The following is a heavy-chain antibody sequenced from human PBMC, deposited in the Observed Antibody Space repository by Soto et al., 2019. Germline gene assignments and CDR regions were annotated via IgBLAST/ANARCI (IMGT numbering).Heavy chain of an antibody. CDR1: CGSFIGYY. CDR3: ARYARGVIIDYFGY. V-gene: IGHV4-34*01. D-gene: IGHD3-10*01. Sequence: PSETLSLTCAFYCGSFIGYYWSWIRQPPGKGLEWIGEINHSGSTNYNPSLKSRVTISVDTSKNQFSLKLSSVTAADTAVYYCARYARGVIIDYFGYWGQGTLVTVSS. CDR2: INHSGST. J-gene: IGHJ4*02.